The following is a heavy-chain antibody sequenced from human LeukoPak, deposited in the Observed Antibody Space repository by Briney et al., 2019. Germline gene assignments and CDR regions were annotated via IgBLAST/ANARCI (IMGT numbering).Heavy chain of an antibody. J-gene: IGHJ4*02. CDR3: ARVNNWNYDFDY. D-gene: IGHD1-7*01. CDR1: GGSISSYY. Sequence: SGTLSLTCTVSGGSISSYYWSWIRQPPGKGLEWIGYIYYSGSTNYNPSLKSRVTISVDTSKNQFSLKLSSVTAADTAVYYCARVNNWNYDFDYWGQGTLVTVSS. V-gene: IGHV4-59*01. CDR2: IYYSGST.